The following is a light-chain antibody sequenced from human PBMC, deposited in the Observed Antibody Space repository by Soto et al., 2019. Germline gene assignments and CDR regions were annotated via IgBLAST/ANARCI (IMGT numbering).Light chain of an antibody. V-gene: IGKV1-5*03. J-gene: IGKJ1*01. CDR2: KAA. CDR1: ESINNW. CDR3: HQYITYPKT. Sequence: DIQMTQSPSTLSASVGDRVTITCRASESINNWLAWYRQEQGKAPKLLIYKAAKLESGVPSRFSGSGSGTEFTLTIGSLQPDDFATYYCHQYITYPKTFGQGTKVEIK.